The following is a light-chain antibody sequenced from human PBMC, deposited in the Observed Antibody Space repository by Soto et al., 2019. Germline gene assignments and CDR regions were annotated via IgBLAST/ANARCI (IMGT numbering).Light chain of an antibody. J-gene: IGKJ1*01. CDR3: QQYNNWPPA. CDR1: QSVSGN. CDR2: GSS. Sequence: EIVMTQSPATLSVSPGERATLSCRASQSVSGNLAWYQQKPGQAPRLLIYGSSTRATAIPARFSGRGSGTEFTLTISSLQSEDVVVYYCQQYNNWPPAFGQGTKVEIK. V-gene: IGKV3-15*01.